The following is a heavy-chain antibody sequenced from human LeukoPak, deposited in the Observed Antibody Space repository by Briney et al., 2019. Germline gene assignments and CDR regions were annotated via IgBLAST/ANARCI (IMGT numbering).Heavy chain of an antibody. Sequence: ASVKVSCKASGYTLTSYDINWVRQATGQGLEWMGWMNPNSGNTGYAQKFQGRVTMTRNTSISTAYMELSSLRSEDTAVYYCARGPLSWELLPGWFDPWGQGTLVTVSS. V-gene: IGHV1-8*01. CDR2: MNPNSGNT. D-gene: IGHD1-26*01. J-gene: IGHJ5*02. CDR3: ARGPLSWELLPGWFDP. CDR1: GYTLTSYD.